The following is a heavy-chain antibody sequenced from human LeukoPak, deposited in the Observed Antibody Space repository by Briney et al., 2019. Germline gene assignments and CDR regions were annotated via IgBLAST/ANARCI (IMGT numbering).Heavy chain of an antibody. CDR1: GFTFSSYA. CDR3: ARDGISRGYYDSSGYPDY. Sequence: GGPLRLSCGASGFTFSSYAMNWVRQAPGKGLEYVSAIRSNGGSTYYANSVKGRFTISRDNSKNTLYLQMGSLRAEDMAVYYCARDGISRGYYDSSGYPDYWGQGTLVTVSS. J-gene: IGHJ4*02. D-gene: IGHD3-22*01. V-gene: IGHV3-64*01. CDR2: IRSNGGST.